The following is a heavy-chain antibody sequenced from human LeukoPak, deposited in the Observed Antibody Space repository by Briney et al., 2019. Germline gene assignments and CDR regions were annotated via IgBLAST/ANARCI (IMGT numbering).Heavy chain of an antibody. Sequence: ASVKVSCKASGGTFSSYAISWVRQAPGQGLEWMGWISAYNGNTNYAQKLQGRVTMTTDTSTSTAYMELRSLRSDDTAVYYCARAGAYSSSWYDAFDIWGQGTMVTVSS. CDR1: GGTFSSYA. V-gene: IGHV1-18*01. CDR2: ISAYNGNT. D-gene: IGHD6-13*01. J-gene: IGHJ3*02. CDR3: ARAGAYSSSWYDAFDI.